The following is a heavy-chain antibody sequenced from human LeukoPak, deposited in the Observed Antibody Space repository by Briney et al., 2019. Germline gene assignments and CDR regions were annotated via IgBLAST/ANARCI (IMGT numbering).Heavy chain of an antibody. D-gene: IGHD3-22*01. Sequence: ASVKVSCKASGYTFTGYYMHWVRQAPGQGLEWMGWINPNSGGTNYAQKFQGRVTMTRDTSISTAYMELSRLRSDDTAVYYCASSNYYDSSGYPYWGQGTLVTVSS. CDR1: GYTFTGYY. CDR3: ASSNYYDSSGYPY. J-gene: IGHJ4*02. CDR2: INPNSGGT. V-gene: IGHV1-2*02.